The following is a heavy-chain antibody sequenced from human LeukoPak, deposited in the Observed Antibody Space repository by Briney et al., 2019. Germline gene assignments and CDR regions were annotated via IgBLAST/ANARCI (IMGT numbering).Heavy chain of an antibody. CDR1: GFTFSDYY. V-gene: IGHV3-11*04. CDR3: AKDRGGYYYYYMDV. CDR2: ISSSGSTI. J-gene: IGHJ6*03. Sequence: GGSLRLSCAASGFTFSDYYMSWIRQAPGKGLEWVSYISSSGSTIYYADSVKGRFTISRDNSKNTLYLQMNSLRAEDTAVYYCAKDRGGYYYYYMDVWGKGTTVTVSS. D-gene: IGHD3-16*01.